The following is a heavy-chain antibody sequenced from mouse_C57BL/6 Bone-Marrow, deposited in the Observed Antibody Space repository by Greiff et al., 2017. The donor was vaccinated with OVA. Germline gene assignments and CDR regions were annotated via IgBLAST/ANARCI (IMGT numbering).Heavy chain of an antibody. CDR1: GYSFTDYN. V-gene: IGHV1-39*01. J-gene: IGHJ2*01. CDR2: INPNYGTT. D-gene: IGHD1-1*01. CDR3: ARGDYYGSLYYFDY. Sequence: EVKLVESGPELVKPGASVKISCKASGYSFTDYNMNWVKQSNGKSLEWIGVINPNYGTTSYNQKFKGKATLTVDQSSSTAYMQLNSLTSEDSAVYYCARGDYYGSLYYFDYWGQGTTLTVSS.